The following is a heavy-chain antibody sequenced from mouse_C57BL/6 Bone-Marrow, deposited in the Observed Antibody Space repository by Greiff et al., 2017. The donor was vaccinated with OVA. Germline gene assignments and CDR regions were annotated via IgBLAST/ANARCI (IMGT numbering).Heavy chain of an antibody. Sequence: EVQLQQSGPELVKPGASVKISCKASGYSFTGYYMNWVKQSPEKSLEWIGEINPSTGGTTYNQKFKAKATLTVYKSSSTAYMQRKSLTSEDSAVYYCARPFYYGNYLYWYFDVWGTGTTVTVSS. D-gene: IGHD2-1*01. CDR1: GYSFTGYY. V-gene: IGHV1-42*01. CDR2: INPSTGGT. J-gene: IGHJ1*03. CDR3: ARPFYYGNYLYWYFDV.